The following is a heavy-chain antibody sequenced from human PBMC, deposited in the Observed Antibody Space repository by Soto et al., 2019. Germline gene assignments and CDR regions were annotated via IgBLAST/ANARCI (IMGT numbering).Heavy chain of an antibody. D-gene: IGHD3-10*01. Sequence: PSETLSLTCTVSGVSISSGGYYWRWIRQHPGKGLEWIGYIYYSGSTYYNPSLKSRVTISVDTSKNQFSLKLSSVTAADTAVYYCARGVTLNYYGSGSYYLNVDYFDYWGQGTLVTVSS. J-gene: IGHJ4*02. CDR3: ARGVTLNYYGSGSYYLNVDYFDY. CDR2: IYYSGST. CDR1: GVSISSGGYY. V-gene: IGHV4-31*03.